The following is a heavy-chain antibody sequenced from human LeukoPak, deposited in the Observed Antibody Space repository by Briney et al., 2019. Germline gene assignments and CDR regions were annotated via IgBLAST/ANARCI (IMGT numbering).Heavy chain of an antibody. CDR3: AKVGEWAYYFDY. D-gene: IGHD1-26*01. Sequence: PGGSLRLSCAASGFTFSSYAMSWVRQAPGKGLEWVSAISGSGGSTYYADSVKGRFTIPRDNSKNTLYLQMNSLRAEDTAVYYCAKVGEWAYYFDYWGQGTLVTVSS. V-gene: IGHV3-23*01. CDR2: ISGSGGST. CDR1: GFTFSSYA. J-gene: IGHJ4*02.